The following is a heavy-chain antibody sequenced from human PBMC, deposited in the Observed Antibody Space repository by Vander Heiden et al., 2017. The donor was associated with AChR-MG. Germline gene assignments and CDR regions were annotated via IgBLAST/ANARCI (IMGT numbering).Heavy chain of an antibody. V-gene: IGHV3-30-3*01. J-gene: IGHJ6*02. CDR1: GFTFSSYA. CDR3: ARDYDILTGYANYGMDV. CDR2: RSYDGSNK. D-gene: IGHD3-9*01. Sequence: QVQLVESGGGVVQPGRSLRLSCAASGFTFSSYARHWVRQGPGKGLEWVAFRSYDGSNKYYADSVKGRFNISRDNSKNTLYLQMNSLRAEDTAVYYCARDYDILTGYANYGMDVWGQGTTVTVSS.